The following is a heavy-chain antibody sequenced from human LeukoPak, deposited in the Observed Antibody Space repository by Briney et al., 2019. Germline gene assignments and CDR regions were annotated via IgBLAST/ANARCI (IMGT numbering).Heavy chain of an antibody. CDR2: INPSGGST. V-gene: IGHV1-46*01. D-gene: IGHD1-7*01. CDR1: GYTFTGYY. J-gene: IGHJ4*02. Sequence: ASVKVSCKASGYTFTGYYMHWVRQAPGQGLEWMGIINPSGGSTSYAQKFQGRVTMTRDMSTSTIYMELSSLRSEDTAVYYCARELELLASLDYWGQGTLVTVSS. CDR3: ARELELLASLDY.